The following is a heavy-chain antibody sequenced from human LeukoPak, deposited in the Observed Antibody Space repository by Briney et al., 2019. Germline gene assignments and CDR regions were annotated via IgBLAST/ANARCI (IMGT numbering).Heavy chain of an antibody. CDR2: ISYDGSNK. Sequence: GGSLRLSCAASRFTFSGYAMHWVRQAPGKGLEWMAVISYDGSNKYYADSVKGRFTISRDNSNSTLYLEMNTLRAEDTAVYYCARQVTFGYAYGYYFDFWGQGALVTVSS. CDR1: RFTFSGYA. V-gene: IGHV3-30*04. CDR3: ARQVTFGYAYGYYFDF. D-gene: IGHD5-18*01. J-gene: IGHJ4*02.